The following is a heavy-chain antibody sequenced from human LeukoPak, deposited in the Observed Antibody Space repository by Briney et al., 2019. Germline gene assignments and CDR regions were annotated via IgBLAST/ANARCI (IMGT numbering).Heavy chain of an antibody. J-gene: IGHJ4*02. CDR2: ITSSSSTI. CDR3: ASHNAGAYDFWSGIDY. CDR1: GFTFSAYS. Sequence: GGSLRLSCAASGFTFSAYSMNWVRQAPGKGLEWVSYITSSSSTIYYADSVKGRFTISRDNAKNSLYLQMNSLRAEDTAVYYCASHNAGAYDFWSGIDYWGQGTLVTVSS. D-gene: IGHD3-3*01. V-gene: IGHV3-48*04.